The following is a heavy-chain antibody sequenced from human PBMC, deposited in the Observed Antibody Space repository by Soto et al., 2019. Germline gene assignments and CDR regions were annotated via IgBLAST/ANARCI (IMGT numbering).Heavy chain of an antibody. CDR1: GGSISSYY. CDR3: AVAARPGYGMDV. V-gene: IGHV4-59*01. Sequence: QVQLQESGPGLVKPSETLSLTCTVSGGSISSYYWSWIRQPPGKGLEWIGYIYYSGSTNYNPSLKSRVTISVDTSKNQFSLKLSSVTAADTAVYYCAVAARPGYGMDVWGQGTTVTVSS. D-gene: IGHD6-6*01. CDR2: IYYSGST. J-gene: IGHJ6*02.